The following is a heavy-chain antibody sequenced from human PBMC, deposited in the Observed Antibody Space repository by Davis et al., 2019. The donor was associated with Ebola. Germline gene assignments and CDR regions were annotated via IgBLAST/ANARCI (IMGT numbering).Heavy chain of an antibody. D-gene: IGHD2-15*01. Sequence: SLKISCNASAGTFSSYAISWVRQAPGQGLQWMGGIIPIFGTATYSQKFQGRVTITADESTSTAYMELSSLRSEDTAVYYCARGGVVAATRTRREYYYYGMDVWGQGTTVTVSS. V-gene: IGHV1-69*13. J-gene: IGHJ6*02. CDR2: IIPIFGTA. CDR3: ARGGVVAATRTRREYYYYGMDV. CDR1: AGTFSSYA.